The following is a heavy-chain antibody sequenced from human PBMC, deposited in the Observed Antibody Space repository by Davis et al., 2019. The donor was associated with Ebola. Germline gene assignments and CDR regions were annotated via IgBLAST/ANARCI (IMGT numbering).Heavy chain of an antibody. CDR2: ISSNGGST. V-gene: IGHV3-64*01. CDR3: ARDSDDYCFDY. D-gene: IGHD2-21*02. J-gene: IGHJ4*02. Sequence: GESLKISCAASGFTFSSYAIHWVRQAPGKGLEYVSAISSNGGSTYYANSVKGRFTISRDNSKNTLYLQMGSLRAEDMAVYYCARDSDDYCFDYWGQGTLVTVSS. CDR1: GFTFSSYA.